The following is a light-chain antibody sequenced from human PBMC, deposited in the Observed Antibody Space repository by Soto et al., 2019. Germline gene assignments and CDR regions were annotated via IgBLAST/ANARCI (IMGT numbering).Light chain of an antibody. CDR1: PGVSTW. CDR3: QQTTTFPLT. CDR2: TAS. V-gene: IGKV1D-12*01. J-gene: IGKJ4*01. Sequence: DIQMTQSPSSVSASVGDRVTITCRASPGVSTWLAWYQQKPGKAPTLLIYTASSLQSGVPSRFSGSGSGTDFTLTISSLQPEDFAPYYCQQTTTFPLTFGGGTKVEI.